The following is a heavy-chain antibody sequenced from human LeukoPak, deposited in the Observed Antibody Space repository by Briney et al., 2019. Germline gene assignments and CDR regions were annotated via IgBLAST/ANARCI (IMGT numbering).Heavy chain of an antibody. CDR3: ARGRDSRGYQFKGFDY. J-gene: IGHJ4*02. CDR2: IYYSGST. D-gene: IGHD3-22*01. V-gene: IGHV4-39*07. CDR1: GGSISSSSYY. Sequence: SETLSLTCTVSGGSISSSSYYWGWIRQPPGKGLEWIGSIYYSGSTYYNPSLKSRVTISVDTSKNQFSLKLSSVTAADTAVYYCARGRDSRGYQFKGFDYWGQGTLVTVSS.